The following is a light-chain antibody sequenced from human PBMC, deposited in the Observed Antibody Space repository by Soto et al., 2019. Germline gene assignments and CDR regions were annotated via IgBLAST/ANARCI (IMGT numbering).Light chain of an antibody. CDR1: QDINSY. CDR2: AAS. J-gene: IGKJ4*01. CDR3: QQYNISPLT. V-gene: IGKV1D-16*01. Sequence: DVQMTQSPSSLSASVGDRVTITCRASQDINSYLAWYQQKPGNAPKSLIYAASSLQTGVPSRFSGSESGTDFTLTISNLQPEDSVTYYCQQYNISPLTFGGGTKVEIK.